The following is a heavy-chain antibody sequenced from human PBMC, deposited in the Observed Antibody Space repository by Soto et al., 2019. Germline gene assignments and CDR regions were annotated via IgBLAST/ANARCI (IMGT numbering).Heavy chain of an antibody. J-gene: IGHJ3*02. Sequence: QPGGSLRLSCAASGFTFSSYGMHWVRQAPGKGLEWVAVISYDGSNKYYADSVKGRFTISRDNSKNTLYLQMNSLRAEDTAVYYCARDVAVLDYYDSRSCAFDIWGQGTMVTVSS. V-gene: IGHV3-30*03. CDR2: ISYDGSNK. D-gene: IGHD3-22*01. CDR3: ARDVAVLDYYDSRSCAFDI. CDR1: GFTFSSYG.